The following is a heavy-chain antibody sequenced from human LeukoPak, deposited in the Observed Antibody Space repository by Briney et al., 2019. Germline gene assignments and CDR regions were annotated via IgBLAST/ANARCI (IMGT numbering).Heavy chain of an antibody. CDR1: GFTFSSYG. CDR2: IGGSGGTT. J-gene: IGHJ4*02. CDR3: AKVYSSGWSYYFDY. D-gene: IGHD6-19*01. V-gene: IGHV3-23*01. Sequence: GGSLRLSCAASGFTFSSYGMSWVRQAPGKGLEWVSAIGGSGGTTYYADSVKGRFTISRDNSKNTLYLQMNSLRAEDTAIYYCAKVYSSGWSYYFDYWGQGTLVTVSS.